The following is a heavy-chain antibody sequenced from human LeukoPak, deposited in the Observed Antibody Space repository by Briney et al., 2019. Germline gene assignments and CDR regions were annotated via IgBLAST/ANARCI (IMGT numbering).Heavy chain of an antibody. CDR1: GFTFSNYA. Sequence: GGSLRLSCAASGFTFSNYAMNWVRHAPGKGLEWGSYISSSGSTIYYADPVKGRFTISRDNAKNSLYLQMNSLRAEDTVVYYCAELGITMIGGVWGKGTTVTISS. J-gene: IGHJ6*04. CDR3: AELGITMIGGV. CDR2: ISSSGSTI. V-gene: IGHV3-48*03. D-gene: IGHD3-10*02.